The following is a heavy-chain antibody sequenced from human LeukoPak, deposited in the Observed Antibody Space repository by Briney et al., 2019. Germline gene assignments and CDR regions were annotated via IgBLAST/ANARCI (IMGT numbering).Heavy chain of an antibody. CDR2: IYNSGPT. D-gene: IGHD2-8*02. J-gene: IGHJ4*02. CDR1: GGSISSYY. Sequence: SQTLSLTCTVSGGSISSYYWSWIRQPPGKGQEWLGDIYNSGPTNYNPSPKSRVTISVDTSKNQFSLTLSSVTAADTAVYHCARDLVFGYFDYWGQGPLVTVSS. V-gene: IGHV4-59*01. CDR3: ARDLVFGYFDY.